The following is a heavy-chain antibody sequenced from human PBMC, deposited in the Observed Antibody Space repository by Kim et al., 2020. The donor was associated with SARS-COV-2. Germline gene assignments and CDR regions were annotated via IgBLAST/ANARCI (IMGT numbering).Heavy chain of an antibody. CDR1: GGSFSGYY. V-gene: IGHV4-34*01. J-gene: IGHJ4*02. D-gene: IGHD6-13*01. CDR3: ARIGPGIAAPGDY. CDR2: INHSGST. Sequence: SETLSLTCAVYGGSFSGYYWSWIRQPPGKGLEWIGEINHSGSTNYNPSLKSRVTISVDTSKNQFSLKLSSVTAADTAVYYCARIGPGIAAPGDYWGQGTLVTVSS.